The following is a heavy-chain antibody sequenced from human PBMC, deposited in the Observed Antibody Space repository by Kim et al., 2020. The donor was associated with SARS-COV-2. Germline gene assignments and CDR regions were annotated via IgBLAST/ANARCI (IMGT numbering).Heavy chain of an antibody. Sequence: GDTYYLGSVTGRFTISRDNARNALDLQMNSLRAGDTAIYYCTRATNGMDVWGQGTTVTVSS. CDR3: TRATNGMDV. J-gene: IGHJ6*02. CDR2: GDT. V-gene: IGHV3-13*01.